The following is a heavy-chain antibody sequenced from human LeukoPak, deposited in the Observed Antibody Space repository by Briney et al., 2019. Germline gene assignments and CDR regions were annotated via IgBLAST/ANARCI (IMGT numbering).Heavy chain of an antibody. D-gene: IGHD1-26*01. CDR3: ARASVAWELPDY. J-gene: IGHJ4*02. V-gene: IGHV1-2*02. CDR1: GYTFTGYY. CDR2: INPNSSGT. Sequence: SVKVSCKASGYTFTGYYMHWVRQAPGQGLEWMGWINPNSSGTNYAQKFQGRVTMTRDTSISTAYMELSRLRSDDTAVYYCARASVAWELPDYWGQGTLVTVSS.